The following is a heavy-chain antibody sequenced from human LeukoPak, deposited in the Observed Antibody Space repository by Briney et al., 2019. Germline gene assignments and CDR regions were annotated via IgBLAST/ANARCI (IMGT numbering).Heavy chain of an antibody. D-gene: IGHD6-13*01. CDR2: IWYDGSNK. V-gene: IGHV3-33*08. J-gene: IGHJ4*02. Sequence: QAGRSLRLSCAASGFTFSSYGMHWVRQAPGKGLEWVAVIWYDGSNKYYADSVKGRFTISRDNSKNTLYLQMNSLRAEDTAVYYCARSWVAAAGTDYWVRGALVAVCS. CDR3: ARSWVAAAGTDY. CDR1: GFTFSSYG.